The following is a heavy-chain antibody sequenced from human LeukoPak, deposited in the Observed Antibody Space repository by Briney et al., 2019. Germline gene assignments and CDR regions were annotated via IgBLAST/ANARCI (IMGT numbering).Heavy chain of an antibody. Sequence: SETLSLTCSVSGGSISNYFWSWIRQPPGKGLECIGFIYYSETTNYNPSFKSRVTISVDTSKNQFSLKLNSVTAADTAVYYCARVIWNFDWLSQKGYYYYYMDAWGKGTTVTISS. CDR1: GGSISNYF. J-gene: IGHJ6*03. D-gene: IGHD3-9*01. CDR3: ARVIWNFDWLSQKGYYYYYMDA. V-gene: IGHV4-59*01. CDR2: IYYSETT.